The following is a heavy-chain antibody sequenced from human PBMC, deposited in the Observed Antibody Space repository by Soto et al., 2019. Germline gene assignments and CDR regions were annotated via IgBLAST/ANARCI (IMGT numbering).Heavy chain of an antibody. CDR2: IKQDGSEK. J-gene: IGHJ3*02. CDR1: GFTFSSYW. V-gene: IGHV3-7*01. D-gene: IGHD3-22*01. CDR3: ARDRTGYDSSEEDAFDI. Sequence: GGSLRLSCAASGFTFSSYWMSWVRQAPGKGLEWVANIKQDGSEKYYVDSVKGRFTISRDNAKNSLYLQMNSLRAEDTAVYYCARDRTGYDSSEEDAFDIWGQGTMVTVSS.